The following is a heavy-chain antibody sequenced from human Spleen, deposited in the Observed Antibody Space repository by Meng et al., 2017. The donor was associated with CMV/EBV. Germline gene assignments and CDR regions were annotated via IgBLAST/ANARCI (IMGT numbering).Heavy chain of an antibody. CDR2: MKQDGSEE. CDR1: GFSFSTYW. D-gene: IGHD2-2*02. J-gene: IGHJ4*02. Sequence: GESLKISCAASGFSFSTYWMSWVRQAPGKGLEWVANMKQDGSEEYYVDSVKGRFTISRDNAKNSLFLQMNSLRAEDTAVYYCARSYQLLYHAEYYFDYWGQGTLVTVS. V-gene: IGHV3-7*01. CDR3: ARSYQLLYHAEYYFDY.